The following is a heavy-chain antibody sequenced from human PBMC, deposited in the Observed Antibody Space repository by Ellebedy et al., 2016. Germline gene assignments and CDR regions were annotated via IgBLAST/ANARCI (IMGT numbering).Heavy chain of an antibody. CDR3: ARVPSNAKNLEWLLPFDY. D-gene: IGHD3-3*01. CDR1: GYTFTSYD. V-gene: IGHV1-8*01. Sequence: ASVKVSCXASGYTFTSYDINWVRQATGQGLEWMGWMNPNSGNTGYAQKFQGRVTMTRNTSISTAYMELSRLRSDDTAVYYCARVPSNAKNLEWLLPFDYWGQGTLVTVSS. CDR2: MNPNSGNT. J-gene: IGHJ4*02.